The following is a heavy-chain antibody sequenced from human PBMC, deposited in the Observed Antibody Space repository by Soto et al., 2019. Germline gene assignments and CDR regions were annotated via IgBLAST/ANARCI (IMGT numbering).Heavy chain of an antibody. D-gene: IGHD2-15*01. J-gene: IGHJ4*02. V-gene: IGHV4-34*01. CDR1: VGAFSGYY. Sequence: QVQLQQWGAGLLKPSETLSLTCAVYVGAFSGYYWSWIRQPLWKGLEWIGEINHSGSTNYNPSLKRRVTISVDTSKQQVSLKLRSVTAADTAVYYCAGGHQGYCSGGSCLDFDYWVQGTLVNVSS. CDR3: AGGHQGYCSGGSCLDFDY. CDR2: INHSGST.